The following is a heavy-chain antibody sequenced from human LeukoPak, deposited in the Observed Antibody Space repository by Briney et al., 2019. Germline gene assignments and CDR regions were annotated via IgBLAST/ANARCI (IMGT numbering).Heavy chain of an antibody. CDR1: GFNVSSNY. Sequence: GGSLRLSCAVSGFNVSSNYLNWVRQAPGKGPEWVSVIYSGGSTYYADSVKGRFTISRDNSKNTLYLQMNSLRAEDTAVYHCTRVDSRTAQFDYWGQGTLVTVSS. J-gene: IGHJ4*02. CDR3: TRVDSRTAQFDY. V-gene: IGHV3-66*01. CDR2: IYSGGST. D-gene: IGHD6-13*01.